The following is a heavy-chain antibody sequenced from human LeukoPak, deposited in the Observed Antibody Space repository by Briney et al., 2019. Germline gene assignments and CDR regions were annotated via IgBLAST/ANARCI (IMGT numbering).Heavy chain of an antibody. J-gene: IGHJ3*02. CDR2: IYYSGST. D-gene: IGHD3-22*01. V-gene: IGHV4-39*07. CDR1: GGSISSSSYY. Sequence: SETLSLTCTVSGGSISSSSYYWGWIRQPPGKGLEWIGSIYYSGSTYYNPSLKSRVTISVDTSKNQFSLKLSSVTAADTAVYYCARAGMYYYDSSGYYGDDAFDIWGQGTMVTVSS. CDR3: ARAGMYYYDSSGYYGDDAFDI.